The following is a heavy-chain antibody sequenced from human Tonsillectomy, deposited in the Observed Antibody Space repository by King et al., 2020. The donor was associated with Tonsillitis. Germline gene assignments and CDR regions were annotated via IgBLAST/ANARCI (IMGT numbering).Heavy chain of an antibody. CDR2: INHSGST. V-gene: IGHV4-34*01. CDR3: ASRSLLLWFGELPQGYSY. D-gene: IGHD3-10*01. J-gene: IGHJ4*02. Sequence: VQLQQWGAGLLKPSETLSLTCAVYGGSFSGYYWSWIRQPPGKGLEWIGEINHSGSTNYNPSLKSRVTISVDTSKNQFSLKLSSVTAADTAVYYCASRSLLLWFGELPQGYSYWGQGTLVTVSS. CDR1: GGSFSGYY.